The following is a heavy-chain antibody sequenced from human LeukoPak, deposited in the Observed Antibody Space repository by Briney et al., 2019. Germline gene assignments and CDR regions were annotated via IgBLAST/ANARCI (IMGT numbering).Heavy chain of an antibody. Sequence: SETLSLTCTASGGSISSSSYYWGWIRQPPGKGLEWIGSIYYSGSTYYNPSLKSRVTISVDTSKNQFSLKLSSVTAADTAVYYCASSTDYYDSGGHYNGWFDPWGQGTLVTVSS. J-gene: IGHJ5*02. CDR1: GGSISSSSYY. CDR3: ASSTDYYDSGGHYNGWFDP. D-gene: IGHD3-22*01. CDR2: IYYSGST. V-gene: IGHV4-39*01.